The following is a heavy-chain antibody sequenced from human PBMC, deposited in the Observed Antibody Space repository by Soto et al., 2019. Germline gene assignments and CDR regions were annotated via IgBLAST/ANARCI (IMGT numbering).Heavy chain of an antibody. D-gene: IGHD4-17*01. CDR1: GVTFSSYD. Sequence: QVQLVQSGAEVKKPGSSVKVSCKASGVTFSSYDISWVRQAPGQGLEWMGGIIPILGTANYAQKFQGRVTITADESTRTAYMELSSVSSEDTAVYYCASNYGGNPRGAFDIWGQGTMVHVSS. J-gene: IGHJ3*02. CDR3: ASNYGGNPRGAFDI. CDR2: IIPILGTA. V-gene: IGHV1-69*01.